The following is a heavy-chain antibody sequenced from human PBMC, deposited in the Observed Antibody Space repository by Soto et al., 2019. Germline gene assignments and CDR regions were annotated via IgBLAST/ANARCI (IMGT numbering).Heavy chain of an antibody. CDR2: ISPKSTFR. CDR1: RFPFNDYY. Sequence: QVHLVESGGGLVKPGGSLRLSCATSRFPFNDYYMTWIRQAPGKGLEWLSHISPKSTFRNYADSVKGRFTISRDNTESSLFLQMNSLGVDDTAVYSCVRGGGGGLFEHWGQGVLVTVSS. D-gene: IGHD2-21*01. J-gene: IGHJ4*02. V-gene: IGHV3-11*06. CDR3: VRGGGGGLFEH.